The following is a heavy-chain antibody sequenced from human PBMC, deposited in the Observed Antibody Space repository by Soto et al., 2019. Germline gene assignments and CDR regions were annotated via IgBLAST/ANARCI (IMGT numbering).Heavy chain of an antibody. CDR3: ARPPNYGDYEFDY. Sequence: PGGSLRLSCAASGFTFSSYSMNWVRQAPGKGLEWVSSISSSSSYIYYADSVKGRFTISRDNAKNSLYLQMNSLRAEDTAVYYCARPPNYGDYEFDYWGQGTLVTVSS. D-gene: IGHD4-17*01. CDR1: GFTFSSYS. V-gene: IGHV3-21*01. J-gene: IGHJ4*02. CDR2: ISSSSSYI.